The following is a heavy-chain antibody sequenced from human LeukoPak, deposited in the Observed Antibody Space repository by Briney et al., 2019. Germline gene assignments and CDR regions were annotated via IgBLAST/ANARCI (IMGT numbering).Heavy chain of an antibody. CDR3: ARYSWYLGTYDY. D-gene: IGHD6-13*01. V-gene: IGHV4-34*01. Sequence: SETLSLTCAVYGGSFSGYYWSWIRQPPGKGLEWIGEINHSGSTNYNPSLKSRVTVSVDTSENQFSLKLSSVTAADTAVYYCARYSWYLGTYDYWGQGTLVTVSS. CDR1: GGSFSGYY. CDR2: INHSGST. J-gene: IGHJ4*02.